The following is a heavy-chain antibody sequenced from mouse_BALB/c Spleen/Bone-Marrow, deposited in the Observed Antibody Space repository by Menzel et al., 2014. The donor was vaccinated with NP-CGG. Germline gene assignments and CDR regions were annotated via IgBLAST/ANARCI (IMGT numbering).Heavy chain of an antibody. D-gene: IGHD1-1*01. CDR2: INSNGGST. CDR1: GFTFSSYG. V-gene: IGHV5-6-3*01. Sequence: EVKLQESGGGLVQPGGSLKLSCAASGFTFSSYGMSWVRQTPDKRLELVATINSNGGSTYYPDSVKGRFTISRDNAKNTLYPQMSSLKSEDTAMYYCARDYYGSSDYWGQGTTLTVSS. J-gene: IGHJ2*01. CDR3: ARDYYGSSDY.